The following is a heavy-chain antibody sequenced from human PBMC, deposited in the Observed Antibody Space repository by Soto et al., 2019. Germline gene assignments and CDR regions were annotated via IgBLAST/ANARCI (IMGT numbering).Heavy chain of an antibody. CDR3: ARIPVDTYMINWFDP. D-gene: IGHD5-18*01. CDR2: IYYSGST. CDR1: GGSISSGDYY. J-gene: IGHJ5*02. Sequence: SETLSLTCTVSGGSISSGDYYWSWIRQPPGKGLEWIGYIYYSGSTNYNPSLKSRVSISLDTSKNQFSLRLTSVTAADTAVYYCARIPVDTYMINWFDPWGQGTLVTVSS. V-gene: IGHV4-61*08.